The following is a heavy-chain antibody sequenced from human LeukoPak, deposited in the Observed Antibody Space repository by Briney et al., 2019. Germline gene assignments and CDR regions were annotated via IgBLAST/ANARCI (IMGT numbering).Heavy chain of an antibody. CDR1: GFTFSSYE. CDR3: ARELLFYPYYFDY. D-gene: IGHD3-3*01. CDR2: ISSSGSTI. Sequence: GGSLRLSCAASGFTFSSYEMNWVRQAPGKGLEWVSYISSSGSTIYYADSVKGRFTISRDNAKNSLYLQMNSLRAEDTAVYYCARELLFYPYYFDYWGQGTLVTVSS. J-gene: IGHJ4*02. V-gene: IGHV3-48*03.